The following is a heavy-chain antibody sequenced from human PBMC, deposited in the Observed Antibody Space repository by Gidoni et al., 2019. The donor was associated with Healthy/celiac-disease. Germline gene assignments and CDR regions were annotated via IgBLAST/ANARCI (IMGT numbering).Heavy chain of an antibody. V-gene: IGHV1-69*02. CDR2: IIPILGIA. Sequence: QVQLVQSGAAVQKPGSSVKVSCKASGGTFSSYTISWVRQAPGQGLEWMGRIIPILGIANYAQKFQGRVTITADKSTSTAYMELSSLRSEDTAVYYCASTPYYYDSSGYYSFDYWGQGTLVTVSS. CDR3: ASTPYYYDSSGYYSFDY. CDR1: GGTFSSYT. D-gene: IGHD3-22*01. J-gene: IGHJ4*02.